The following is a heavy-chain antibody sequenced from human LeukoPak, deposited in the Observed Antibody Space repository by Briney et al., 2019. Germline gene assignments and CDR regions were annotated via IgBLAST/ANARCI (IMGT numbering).Heavy chain of an antibody. CDR3: ARSPPPDYCSRGTCYSGLAYYYYYMDV. J-gene: IGHJ6*03. CDR2: IYYSGNT. Sequence: PSETLSLTCTVSGGSISSSSYYWRWIRQPPGKGLEWIGNIYYSGNTYYYPPLKSRVTISVDTSRNQFSLRLSSVTAADTAMYYCARSPPPDYCSRGTCYSGLAYYYYYMDVWGKGTTVTVSS. CDR1: GGSISSSSYY. V-gene: IGHV4-39*01. D-gene: IGHD2-15*01.